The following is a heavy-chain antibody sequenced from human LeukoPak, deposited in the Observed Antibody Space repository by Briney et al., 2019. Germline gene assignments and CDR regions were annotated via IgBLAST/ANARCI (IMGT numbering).Heavy chain of an antibody. CDR1: GGSFSGYY. CDR2: INHSGST. V-gene: IGHV4-34*01. D-gene: IGHD1-26*01. CDR3: ARDSYIVGATTFDY. Sequence: SETLSLTCAVYGGSFSGYYWSWIRQPPGKGLEWIGEINHSGSTNYNPSLKSRVTISVDTSKNQFSLKLSSVTAADTAVYYCARDSYIVGATTFDYWGQGTLVTVSS. J-gene: IGHJ4*02.